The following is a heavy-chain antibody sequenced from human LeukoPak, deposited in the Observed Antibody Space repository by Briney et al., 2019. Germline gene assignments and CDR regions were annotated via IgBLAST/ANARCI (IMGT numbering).Heavy chain of an antibody. J-gene: IGHJ3*02. CDR2: INHSGST. CDR3: ARASGPRGRTLRSHAFDI. CDR1: GFTFSSYA. D-gene: IGHD3-16*01. Sequence: PGGSLRLSCAASGFTFSSYAMNWVRQPPGKGLEWIGEINHSGSTNYNPSLKSRVTISVDTSKNQFSLKLSSVTAADTAVYYCARASGPRGRTLRSHAFDIWGQGTMVTVSS. V-gene: IGHV4-34*01.